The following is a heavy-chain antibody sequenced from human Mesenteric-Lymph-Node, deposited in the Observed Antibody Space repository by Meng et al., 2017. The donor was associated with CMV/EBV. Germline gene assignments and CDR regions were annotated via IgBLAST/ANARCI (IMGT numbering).Heavy chain of an antibody. Sequence: GESLKISCAGSGFSFSDYWMSWVRQAPGKGLEWVANIKLDGTDKYYADSVKGRFTISRDNAKNSLYLQMNSLRAEDTAVYYCARALALDVWGQGTTVTVSS. CDR3: ARALALDV. J-gene: IGHJ6*02. CDR2: IKLDGTDK. V-gene: IGHV3-7*04. CDR1: GFSFSDYW.